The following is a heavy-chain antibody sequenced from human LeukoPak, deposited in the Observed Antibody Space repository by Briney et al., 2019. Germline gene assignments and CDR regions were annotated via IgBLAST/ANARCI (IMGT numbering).Heavy chain of an antibody. J-gene: IGHJ6*03. D-gene: IGHD4-23*01. CDR2: IYYSGST. CDR3: ARGSTVVTNYYYYFYMDV. V-gene: IGHV4-59*01. CDR1: GGSISSYY. Sequence: PSETLSLTCTVSGGSISSYYWTWIRQPPGKGLEWIGYIYYSGSTNYNPSLKSRVTMSVDNSKNQFSLKLSSVTAADTAVYYCARGSTVVTNYYYYFYMDVWGKGTTVTVS.